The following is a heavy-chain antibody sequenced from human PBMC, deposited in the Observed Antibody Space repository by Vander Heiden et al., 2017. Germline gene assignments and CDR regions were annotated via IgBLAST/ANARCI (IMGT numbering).Heavy chain of an antibody. Sequence: SNAWMNWVRQAPGKGLEWVGRIKSKTDGGTTDDAAPVKGRFTISRDDSKNTLYLKMKSLKTEDTAVYDGTTDHTPLGDYWGHGSLVTVYS. CDR2: IKSKTDGGTT. V-gene: IGHV3-15*07. J-gene: IGHJ4*01. D-gene: IGHD1-26*01. CDR3: TTDHTPLGDY. CDR1: SNAW.